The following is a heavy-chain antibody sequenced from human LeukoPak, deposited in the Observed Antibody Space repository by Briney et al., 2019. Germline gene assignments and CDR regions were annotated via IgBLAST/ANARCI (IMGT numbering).Heavy chain of an antibody. V-gene: IGHV3-30-3*01. D-gene: IGHD3-22*01. CDR3: AKDSSGSLGAFDI. J-gene: IGHJ3*02. CDR1: GFTFSSYA. Sequence: GGSLRLSCAASGFTFSSYAMHWVRQAPGKGLEWVAVISYDGSNKYYADSVKGRFTISRDNSKNSLYLQMNSLRAEDTALYYCAKDSSGSLGAFDIWGQGTMVTVSS. CDR2: ISYDGSNK.